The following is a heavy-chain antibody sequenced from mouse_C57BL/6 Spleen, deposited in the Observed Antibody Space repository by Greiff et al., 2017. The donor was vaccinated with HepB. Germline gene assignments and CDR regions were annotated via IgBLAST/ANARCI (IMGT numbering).Heavy chain of an antibody. D-gene: IGHD6-2*01. CDR2: INPSTGGT. V-gene: IGHV1-42*01. J-gene: IGHJ4*01. Sequence: EVQLQQSGPELVKPGASVKISCKASGYSFTGYYMNWVKQSPEKSLEWIGEINPSTGGTTYNQKFKAKATLTVDKSSSTAYMQLKSLTSEDSAVYYCARRSLRNYAMDYWGQGTSVTVSS. CDR3: ARRSLRNYAMDY. CDR1: GYSFTGYY.